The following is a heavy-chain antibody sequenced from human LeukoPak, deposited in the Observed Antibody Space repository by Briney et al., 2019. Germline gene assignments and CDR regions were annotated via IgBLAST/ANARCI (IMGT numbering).Heavy chain of an antibody. Sequence: GGSLRLSCAASGFTFDDYAMHWVRQAPGKGLEWVSGIGWNSGSIGYADSVKGRFTISRDNAKNSLYLQMNSLRAEDTALYYCAKDKEGRPSANFDYWGQGTLVTVSS. D-gene: IGHD2-15*01. J-gene: IGHJ4*02. CDR2: IGWNSGSI. CDR3: AKDKEGRPSANFDY. CDR1: GFTFDDYA. V-gene: IGHV3-9*01.